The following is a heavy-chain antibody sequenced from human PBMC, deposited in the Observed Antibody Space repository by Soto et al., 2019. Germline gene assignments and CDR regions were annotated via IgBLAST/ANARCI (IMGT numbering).Heavy chain of an antibody. CDR1: GFTFSSYA. CDR2: ISGSGGST. D-gene: IGHD3-22*01. CDR3: AKTRGYYYDSSGYYYFDY. J-gene: IGHJ4*02. V-gene: IGHV3-23*01. Sequence: PGGSLRLSCAASGFTFSSYAMSWVRQAPGKGLEWVSAISGSGGSTYYADSVKGRFTISRDNSKNTLYLQMNSLRAEDTAVYYCAKTRGYYYDSSGYYYFDYWGQGTLVNVSS.